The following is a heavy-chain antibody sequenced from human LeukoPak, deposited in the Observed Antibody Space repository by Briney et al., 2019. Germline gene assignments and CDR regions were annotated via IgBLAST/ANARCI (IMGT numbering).Heavy chain of an antibody. CDR2: VDPEDGET. CDR1: GYTFTDYY. Sequence: WATVKISCKVSGYTFTDYYMHWVQQAPGKGLEWMGLVDPEDGETIYAEKFQGRVTITADTSTDTAYMELSSLRSEDTAVYYCATDHFRSSSGWYVGYWGQGTLVTVSS. V-gene: IGHV1-69-2*01. D-gene: IGHD6-6*01. J-gene: IGHJ4*02. CDR3: ATDHFRSSSGWYVGY.